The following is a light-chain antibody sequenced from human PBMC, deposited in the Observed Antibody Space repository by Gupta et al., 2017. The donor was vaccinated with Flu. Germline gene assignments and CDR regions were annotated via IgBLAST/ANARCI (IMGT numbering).Light chain of an antibody. CDR1: QGLRSE. Sequence: PSLMSASVGNRVTIPCRGSQGLRSELGWYQQKPGQAPKLLVYGASRVESGVPSRFSGSGSGTNFTLTISSLQPEDFANYYCPQEDNFPSPFGQGTQLEIK. CDR2: GAS. V-gene: IGKV1-6*02. J-gene: IGKJ2*01. CDR3: PQEDNFPSP.